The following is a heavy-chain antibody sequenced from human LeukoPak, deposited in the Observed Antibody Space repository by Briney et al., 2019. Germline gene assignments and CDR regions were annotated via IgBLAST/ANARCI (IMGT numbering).Heavy chain of an antibody. CDR1: GFTFSSYW. CDR2: INQDGSAR. J-gene: IGHJ4*02. CDR3: ASKQGDY. Sequence: GGSLRLSCAASGFTFSSYWMIWVRQAPGKGLEWVANINQDGSARYSVDSVKGRFTISRDNAKNSLYLQMNSLRAEDTAVYYRASKQGDYWGQGTLVTVSS. V-gene: IGHV3-7*01.